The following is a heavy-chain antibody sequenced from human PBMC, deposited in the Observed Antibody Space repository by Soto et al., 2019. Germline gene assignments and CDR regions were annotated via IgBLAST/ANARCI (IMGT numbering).Heavy chain of an antibody. J-gene: IGHJ4*02. Sequence: EVQLLESGGGLVQPGGSLRLSCTASGFPLRKYAMTWVRQAPGKGLECISAISGDGGTTFYSDSVKGRFTISRDNSRNTLFLQMSRLRGEDTAVYYCAKAEGSSSFPEHWGPGILVTVSP. CDR3: AKAEGSSSFPEH. D-gene: IGHD6-13*01. CDR2: ISGDGGTT. V-gene: IGHV3-23*01. CDR1: GFPLRKYA.